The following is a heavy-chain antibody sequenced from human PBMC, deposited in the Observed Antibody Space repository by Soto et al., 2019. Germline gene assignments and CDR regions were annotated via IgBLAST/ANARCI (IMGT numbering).Heavy chain of an antibody. D-gene: IGHD4-17*01. J-gene: IGHJ5*02. CDR1: GGSFSGYY. Sequence: ETLSLTCAVYGGSFSGYYWSWIRQPPGKGLEWIGEINHSGSTNYNPSLKSRVTISVDTSKNQFSLRLSSVTAADTAVYYCARVGVDYGDYPNWFDPWGQGTLVTVSS. CDR3: ARVGVDYGDYPNWFDP. V-gene: IGHV4-34*01. CDR2: INHSGST.